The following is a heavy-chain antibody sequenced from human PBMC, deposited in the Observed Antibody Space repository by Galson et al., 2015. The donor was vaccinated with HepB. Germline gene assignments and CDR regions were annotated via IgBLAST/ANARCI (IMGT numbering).Heavy chain of an antibody. J-gene: IGHJ4*02. CDR1: GGSFSGYY. Sequence: ETLSLTCAVYGGSFSGYYWSWIRQPPGKGLEWIGEINHSGSTNYNPSLKSRVTISVDTSKNQFSLKLSSVTAADTAVYYCARGGYDYIWGSYRKHNFDYWGQGTLVTVSS. D-gene: IGHD3-16*02. V-gene: IGHV4-34*01. CDR3: ARGGYDYIWGSYRKHNFDY. CDR2: INHSGST.